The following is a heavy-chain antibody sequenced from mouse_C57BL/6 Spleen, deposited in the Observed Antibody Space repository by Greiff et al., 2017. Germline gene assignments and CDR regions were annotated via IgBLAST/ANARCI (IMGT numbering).Heavy chain of an antibody. J-gene: IGHJ1*03. CDR2: INYDGSST. CDR3: ARGGDYYGTHWYFDV. V-gene: IGHV5-16*01. CDR1: GFTFSDYY. D-gene: IGHD1-1*01. Sequence: EVHLVESEGGLVQPGSSMKLSCTASGFTFSDYYMAWVRQVPEKGLEWVANINYDGSSTYYLDSLKSPFIISRDNAKNILYLQMSSLKSEDTATYYCARGGDYYGTHWYFDVWGTGTTVTVSS.